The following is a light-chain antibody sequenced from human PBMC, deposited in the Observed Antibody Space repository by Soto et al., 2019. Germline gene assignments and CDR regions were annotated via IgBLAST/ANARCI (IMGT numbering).Light chain of an antibody. Sequence: QSVLTQPASVSGSPGQSITISCTGTSSDVGANKYVYWYQQHPGKAPKLVIYEVSYRPSGVSHRFSGSKSGNTASLTISGLQAEDEADYYCNSYTTSSTLVFGGGTKLTVL. J-gene: IGLJ2*01. CDR3: NSYTTSSTLV. V-gene: IGLV2-14*01. CDR2: EVS. CDR1: SSDVGANKY.